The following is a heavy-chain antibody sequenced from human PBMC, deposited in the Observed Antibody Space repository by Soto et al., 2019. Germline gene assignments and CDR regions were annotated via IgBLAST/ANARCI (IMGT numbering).Heavy chain of an antibody. CDR3: AKDKPGTTSFDY. D-gene: IGHD1-1*01. V-gene: IGHV3-23*01. CDR1: GFIINRDA. J-gene: IGHJ4*02. CDR2: INDRGDTT. Sequence: GGSLRLSCAASGFIINRDALSWVRQAPGKGLEWVAAINDRGDTTHYADSVKGRFTISRDTSKNTLYLQMNTRRDEDTAVYYCAKDKPGTTSFDYWGRGTLVTVSS.